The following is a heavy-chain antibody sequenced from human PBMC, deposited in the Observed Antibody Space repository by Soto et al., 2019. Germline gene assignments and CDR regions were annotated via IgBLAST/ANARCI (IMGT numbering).Heavy chain of an antibody. CDR2: INADNGNT. Sequence: QVQLVQSGAEEKKPGASVKVSCKASGYTFTNYAMHWLRQVPGQRHEWMGWINADNGNTKYSQKFQGRVTITLDTSASTAYMELSSLRSVGTAVYYCARGFPLGFDPWGQGTLVTVSS. CDR1: GYTFTNYA. V-gene: IGHV1-3*05. CDR3: ARGFPLGFDP. J-gene: IGHJ5*02. D-gene: IGHD3-16*02.